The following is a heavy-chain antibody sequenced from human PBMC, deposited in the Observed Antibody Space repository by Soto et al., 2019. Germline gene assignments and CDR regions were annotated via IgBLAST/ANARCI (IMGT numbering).Heavy chain of an antibody. Sequence: HPGGSLRLSCAASGFTFRSYEMNWVRQAPGKGLEWISYISSGGDTIYYADSVKGRFDISRDNVKDSLYLQMNSLRAEDTAVYFCATSSGSYHYFDCWGQGTLVTVSS. J-gene: IGHJ4*02. CDR2: ISSGGDTI. CDR3: ATSSGSYHYFDC. CDR1: GFTFRSYE. V-gene: IGHV3-48*03. D-gene: IGHD3-22*01.